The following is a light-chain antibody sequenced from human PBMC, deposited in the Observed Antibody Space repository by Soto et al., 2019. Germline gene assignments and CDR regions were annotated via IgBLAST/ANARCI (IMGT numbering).Light chain of an antibody. CDR3: QQCYSSPPT. Sequence: DIVMTQSPDSLAVSLGERATINCKSSQSVLYSSNNENYLAWYQQKPGQPPKLLIYWASTRELGVPDRFSGSGSGTDFTLTISSLQAEDVAVYHCQQCYSSPPTFGQGTKVEIK. CDR1: QSVLYSSNNENY. J-gene: IGKJ2*01. V-gene: IGKV4-1*01. CDR2: WAS.